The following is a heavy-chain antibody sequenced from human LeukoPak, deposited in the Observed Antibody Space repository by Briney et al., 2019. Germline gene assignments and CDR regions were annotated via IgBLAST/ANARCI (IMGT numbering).Heavy chain of an antibody. Sequence: ASVKVSCKASGYTFTSYGISWVRQAPGQGLEWMGWISAYNGNTNYAQKLQGRVTMTTDTSTSTVYMELSSLRSEDTAVYYCARDLGIQPPAPLKLTWYFDLWGRGTLVTVSS. D-gene: IGHD5-18*01. J-gene: IGHJ2*01. V-gene: IGHV1-18*01. CDR2: ISAYNGNT. CDR1: GYTFTSYG. CDR3: ARDLGIQPPAPLKLTWYFDL.